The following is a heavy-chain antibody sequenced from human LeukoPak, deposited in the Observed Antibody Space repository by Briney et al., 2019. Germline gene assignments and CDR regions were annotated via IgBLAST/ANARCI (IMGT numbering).Heavy chain of an antibody. J-gene: IGHJ6*03. CDR2: IKGIGPTT. V-gene: IGHV3-11*04. D-gene: IGHD3-16*01. Sequence: PGGSLRLSCAASGFTFSDYYMSWIRQAPGKGLEWVSTIKGIGPTTYYTDSLKGRFTISRDNAKNSLFLQMSSLRADDTAMYYCARAGELRYMDVWGKGTAVTVSS. CDR1: GFTFSDYY. CDR3: ARAGELRYMDV.